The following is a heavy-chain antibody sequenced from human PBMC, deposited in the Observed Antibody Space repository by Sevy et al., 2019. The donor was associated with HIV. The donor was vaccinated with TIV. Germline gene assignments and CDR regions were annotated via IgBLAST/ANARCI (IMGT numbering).Heavy chain of an antibody. CDR2: INPSGGST. V-gene: IGHV1-46*01. D-gene: IGHD3-3*01. Sequence: ASVKVSCKASGYTFTSYYMHWVRQAPGQGLEWMGIINPSGGSTSYAQKFQGRVTMTRDTSTSTVYMELGSLRSEDTAVYYCARVDAAYDFWSGLIDYWGQGTLVTVSS. CDR1: GYTFTSYY. J-gene: IGHJ4*02. CDR3: ARVDAAYDFWSGLIDY.